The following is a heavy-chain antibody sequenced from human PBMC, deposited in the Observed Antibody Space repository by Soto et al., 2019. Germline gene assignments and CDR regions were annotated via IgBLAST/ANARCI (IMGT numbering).Heavy chain of an antibody. CDR1: GFTFNNAW. CDR3: NTNLTMLVVAVEY. V-gene: IGHV3-15*07. D-gene: IGHD3-22*01. Sequence: EVQVVESGGGLVKPGGSLRLSCAASGFTFNNAWMNWVRKAPGKGLEWVGRIKSKSDGGTIDYAAPVKGRFTISRDDSNNTLFLQMNSLKTVDTAIYCSNTNLTMLVVAVEYWGQGTQVTFSS. CDR2: IKSKSDGGTI. J-gene: IGHJ4*02.